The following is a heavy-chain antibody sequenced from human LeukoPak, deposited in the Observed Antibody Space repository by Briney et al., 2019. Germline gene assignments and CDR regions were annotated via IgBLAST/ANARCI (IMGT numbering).Heavy chain of an antibody. CDR1: TYTFTRYG. D-gene: IGHD5-12*01. J-gene: IGHJ4*02. V-gene: IGHV1-18*01. Sequence: ASVKVSCKASTYTFTRYGISWVRQAPGQGLEWMGWISGYNGSTNYAQKFLGRVSMTADTATSTAYMELRSLTSDDTAMYYCARSGRGTYYYFDLWGQGTLVTVSS. CDR2: ISGYNGST. CDR3: ARSGRGTYYYFDL.